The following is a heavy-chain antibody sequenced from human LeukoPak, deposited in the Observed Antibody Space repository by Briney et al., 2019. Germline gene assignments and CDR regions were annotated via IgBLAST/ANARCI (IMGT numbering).Heavy chain of an antibody. Sequence: GGSLRLSCAPSGFTFDNFAMTWVRQAPGKGLEWVSEITGSGGSTYYADSVKGRFTISRDNSKNTLYLQMNSLRAEDTAVYYCTKTGYSSSWLDAFDIWGQVTMVTVSS. CDR3: TKTGYSSSWLDAFDI. CDR2: ITGSGGST. CDR1: GFTFDNFA. D-gene: IGHD6-13*01. V-gene: IGHV3-23*01. J-gene: IGHJ3*02.